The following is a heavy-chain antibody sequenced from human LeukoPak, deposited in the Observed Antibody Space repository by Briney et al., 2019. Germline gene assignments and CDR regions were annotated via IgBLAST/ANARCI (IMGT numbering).Heavy chain of an antibody. V-gene: IGHV1-69*06. J-gene: IGHJ4*02. CDR1: GGTFSSYA. CDR3: ATYSSSRAPFDY. CDR2: IIPIFGTA. D-gene: IGHD6-13*01. Sequence: RASVKVSCKASGGTFSSYAISWVRQAPGQGLEWMGGIIPIFGTANCAQKFQGRVTMTEDTSTDTAYMELSSLRSEDTAVYYCATYSSSRAPFDYWGQGTLVTVSS.